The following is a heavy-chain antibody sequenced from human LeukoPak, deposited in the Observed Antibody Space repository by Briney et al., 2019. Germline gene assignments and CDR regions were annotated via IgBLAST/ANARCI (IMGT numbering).Heavy chain of an antibody. CDR3: ARELLETAFNDDNNWFDP. CDR1: GYTFTSYY. CDR2: INPSGGST. Sequence: GASVKVSCKASGYTFTSYYMHWVRQAPGQGLEWMGIINPSGGSTSYAQKFQGRVTMTRDMSTSTVYMELSRLRSEDTAVYYCARELLETAFNDDNNWFDPWGQGTLVTVSS. J-gene: IGHJ5*02. D-gene: IGHD1-1*01. V-gene: IGHV1-46*01.